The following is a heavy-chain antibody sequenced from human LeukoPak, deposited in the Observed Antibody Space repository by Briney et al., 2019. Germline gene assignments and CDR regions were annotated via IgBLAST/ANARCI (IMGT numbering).Heavy chain of an antibody. Sequence: GESLKISCKGSGYSFTSYWIGWVRQMPGKGLEWMGIIYPGDSDTRYSPSFQGQVTISADKSISTAYLQWSSLKASDTAMYYCARRDYDFWSGYGKGYYYYMDVWGKGTTVTVSS. J-gene: IGHJ6*03. D-gene: IGHD3-3*01. CDR1: GYSFTSYW. CDR3: ARRDYDFWSGYGKGYYYYMDV. V-gene: IGHV5-51*01. CDR2: IYPGDSDT.